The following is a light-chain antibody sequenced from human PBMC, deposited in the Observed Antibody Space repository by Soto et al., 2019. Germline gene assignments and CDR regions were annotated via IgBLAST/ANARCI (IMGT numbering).Light chain of an antibody. CDR2: AAS. J-gene: IGKJ4*02. V-gene: IGKV1-39*01. CDR1: QSISNF. CDR3: QQSYRTPLT. Sequence: DLQMTQSPSSLSASVGDRVTITCRASQSISNFLNWYQQKPGKDPKLLIYAASSLQSGVPARFSGSGSGTDFTLTISRLQPEDFATYYGQQSYRTPLTFGGGTKVEIK.